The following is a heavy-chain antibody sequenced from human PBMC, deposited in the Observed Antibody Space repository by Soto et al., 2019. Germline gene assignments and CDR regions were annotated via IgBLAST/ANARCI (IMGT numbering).Heavy chain of an antibody. D-gene: IGHD2-15*01. V-gene: IGHV1-69*01. J-gene: IGHJ5*02. CDR1: GGTFSSYA. CDR3: ARARILQWTGWFDP. CDR2: IIPIFGTA. Sequence: QVQLVQSGAEVKKPGSSVKVSCKASGGTFSSYAISWVRQAPGQGLEWTGGIIPIFGTANYAQKFQGRVTIAADESTSTADMELSSLRSDDTAVYYCARARILQWTGWFDPWGQGTLVTVSS.